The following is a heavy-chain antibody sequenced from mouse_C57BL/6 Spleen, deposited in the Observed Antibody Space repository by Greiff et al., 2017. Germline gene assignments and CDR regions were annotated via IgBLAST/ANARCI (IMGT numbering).Heavy chain of an antibody. D-gene: IGHD4-1*01. J-gene: IGHJ3*01. CDR1: GFSLTSYG. V-gene: IGHV2-9*01. CDR2: IWGGGNT. CDR3: AKHQLTGGFAY. Sequence: VKLQESGPGLVAPSQSLSITCTVSGFSLTSYGVDWVRQPPGKGLEWLGVIWGGGNTNYNSALMSRLSLSKDNSKGQVFLKMNSLQTDDTAMYYCAKHQLTGGFAYWGQGALVTVSA.